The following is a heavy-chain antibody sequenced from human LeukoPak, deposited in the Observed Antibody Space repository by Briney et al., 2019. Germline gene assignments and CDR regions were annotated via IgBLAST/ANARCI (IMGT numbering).Heavy chain of an antibody. Sequence: PSETLSLTCTVSGGSISSSSYYWGWIRQPPGKGLEWIGSIYYSGSTYYNPSLKSRVTISVDTSKNQFSLKLSSVTAADTAVYYCARVGHELTRGGDYWGQGTLVTVSS. CDR3: ARVGHELTRGGDY. J-gene: IGHJ4*02. V-gene: IGHV4-39*07. CDR1: GGSISSSSYY. D-gene: IGHD1-26*01. CDR2: IYYSGST.